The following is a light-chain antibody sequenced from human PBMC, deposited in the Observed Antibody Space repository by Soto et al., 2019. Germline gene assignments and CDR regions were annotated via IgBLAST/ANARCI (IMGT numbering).Light chain of an antibody. J-gene: IGLJ1*01. CDR2: DNN. V-gene: IGLV1-51*01. CDR1: SSNIGNNY. Sequence: QSVLTQPPSVSAPPGQKVTISCSGSSSNIGNNYVSWYQQLPGTAPKLLIYDNNKRPSGIPDRFSGSKSGTSATLGITGLQTGDEADYYCGTWDSSLSALYVFGTGTKLTVL. CDR3: GTWDSSLSALYV.